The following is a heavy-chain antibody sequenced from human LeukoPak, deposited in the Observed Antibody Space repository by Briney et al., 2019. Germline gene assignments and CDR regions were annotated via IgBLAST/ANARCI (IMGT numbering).Heavy chain of an antibody. J-gene: IGHJ4*02. Sequence: PSETLSLTCAVSGGSISSSSYYWGWIRQPPGKGLEWIGSIYYSGSTYYNPSLKSRVTISVGTSKNQFSLKLSSVTAADTAVYYCARHEFKDDYGGNSTPYYFDYWGQGTLVTVSS. CDR2: IYYSGST. CDR3: ARHEFKDDYGGNSTPYYFDY. CDR1: GGSISSSSYY. D-gene: IGHD4-23*01. V-gene: IGHV4-39*01.